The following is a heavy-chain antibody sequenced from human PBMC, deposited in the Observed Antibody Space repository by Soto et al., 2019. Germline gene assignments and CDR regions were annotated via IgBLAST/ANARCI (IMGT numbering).Heavy chain of an antibody. CDR1: GHTSRNNG. CDR3: GGDEDQWAQRCLDY. Sequence: QVRLVQSGAEVGQPGASVKVSCKASGHTSRNNGISWVRQAPGQGLEWMGFINANTGATNYARKFRGRLTLTTDTFTRTVDMELRSLRSDDTAVYYCGGDEDQWAQRCLDYWGQGTLVTVSS. J-gene: IGHJ4*02. V-gene: IGHV1-18*01. D-gene: IGHD1-26*01. CDR2: INANTGAT.